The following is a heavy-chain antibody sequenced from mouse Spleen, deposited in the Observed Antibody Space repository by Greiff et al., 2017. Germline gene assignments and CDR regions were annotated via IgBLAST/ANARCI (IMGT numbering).Heavy chain of an antibody. D-gene: IGHD1-1*01. V-gene: IGHV1-81*01. CDR2: IYPRSGNT. CDR3: ARGGTYGREAMDY. CDR1: GYTFTSYG. Sequence: QVQLKQSGAELARPGASVKLSCKASGYTFTSYGISWVKQRTGQGLEWIGEIYPRSGNTYYNEKFKGKATLTADKSSSTAYMELRSLTSEDSAVYFCARGGTYGREAMDYWGQGTSVTVSS. J-gene: IGHJ4*01.